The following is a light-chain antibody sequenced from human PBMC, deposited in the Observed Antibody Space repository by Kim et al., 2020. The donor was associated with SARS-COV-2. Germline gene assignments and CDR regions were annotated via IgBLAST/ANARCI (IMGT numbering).Light chain of an antibody. CDR3: QQYDNVPYT. CDR2: DAS. V-gene: IGKV1-33*01. Sequence: SASEEDRVTITCQASQDISKNLKWYQQKAGKAPKHVIYDASNLQAGVPSRFSGSGSGTHFTLTISSLQTEDIATYYCQQYDNVPYTFGPGTKLEI. CDR1: QDISKN. J-gene: IGKJ2*01.